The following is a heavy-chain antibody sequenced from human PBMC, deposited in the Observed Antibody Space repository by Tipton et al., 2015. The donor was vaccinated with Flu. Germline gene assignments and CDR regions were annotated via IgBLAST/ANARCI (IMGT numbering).Heavy chain of an antibody. CDR3: ARAIAAAGSY. J-gene: IGHJ4*02. CDR1: GFTFSSYW. D-gene: IGHD6-13*01. V-gene: IGHV3-7*04. CDR2: IKQDGSVK. Sequence: SLRLSCTVSGFTFSSYWMSWVRQAPGKGLEWVANIKQDGSVKYYVDSVKGRLTISRDNAKNSVYLQMNSLRAEDTAVYYCARAIAAAGSYWGQGTLVTVSS.